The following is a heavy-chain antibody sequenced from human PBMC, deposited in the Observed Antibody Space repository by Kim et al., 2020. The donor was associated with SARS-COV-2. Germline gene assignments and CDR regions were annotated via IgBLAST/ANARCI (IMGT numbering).Heavy chain of an antibody. CDR2: ISYDGSNK. CDR3: ARDSYAIAVAGLGNYYG. V-gene: IGHV3-33*05. J-gene: IGHJ6*01. D-gene: IGHD6-19*01. CDR1: GFTFSSYG. Sequence: GGSLRLSCAASGFTFSSYGMHWVRQAPGKGLEWVAVISYDGSNKYYADSVKGRFTISRDNSKNTLYLQMNSLRAEDTAVYYCARDSYAIAVAGLGNYYG.